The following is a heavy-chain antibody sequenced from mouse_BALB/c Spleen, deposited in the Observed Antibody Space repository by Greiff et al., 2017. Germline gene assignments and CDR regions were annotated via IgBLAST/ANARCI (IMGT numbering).Heavy chain of an antibody. CDR1: GFAFSSYD. CDR3: ARSSTVVEGAWFAY. D-gene: IGHD1-1*01. CDR2: ISSGGGST. Sequence: EVMLVESGGGLVKPGGSLKLSCAASGFAFSSYDMSWVRQTPEKRLEWVAYISSGGGSTYYEDTVKGRFTISRDNPKNTLFLQMTSLRSEDTAMYYCARSSTVVEGAWFAYWGQGTLVTVSA. V-gene: IGHV5-12-1*01. J-gene: IGHJ3*01.